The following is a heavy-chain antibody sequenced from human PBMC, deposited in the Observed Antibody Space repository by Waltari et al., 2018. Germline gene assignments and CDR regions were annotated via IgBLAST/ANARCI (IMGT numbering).Heavy chain of an antibody. CDR2: IWYDGSNK. CDR3: ARGDGGSGLGASDI. Sequence: QVQLVESGGDVVQSGRSLRLSCVGSGFTFTNHGMNWVRQAPGKGLEWVAVIWYDGSNKNYVDSVKGQFTISRDNSKNTMYLEMNRLRAEDTAVYFCARGDGGSGLGASDIWGQGTMVTVSS. CDR1: GFTFTNHG. D-gene: IGHD3-3*01. V-gene: IGHV3-33*01. J-gene: IGHJ3*02.